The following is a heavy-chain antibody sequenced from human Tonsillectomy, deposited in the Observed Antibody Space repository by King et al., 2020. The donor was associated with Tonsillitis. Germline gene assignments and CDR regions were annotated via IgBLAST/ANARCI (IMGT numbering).Heavy chain of an antibody. Sequence: VQLVESGGDLVQPGGSLRLSCAASGFTVSSSYITWVRQAPGKGLEWVSLIYSGGSTFYADSVKGRFTISRDNSKNTLYLQMNYLRAEDTAVYYCARGICGGDSCSSFDYWGQGTLVTVSS. J-gene: IGHJ4*02. CDR1: GFTVSSSY. D-gene: IGHD2-21*02. V-gene: IGHV3-66*01. CDR3: ARGICGGDSCSSFDY. CDR2: IYSGGST.